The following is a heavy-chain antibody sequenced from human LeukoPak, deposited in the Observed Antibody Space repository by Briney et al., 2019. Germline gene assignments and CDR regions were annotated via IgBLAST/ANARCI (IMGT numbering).Heavy chain of an antibody. D-gene: IGHD3-16*01. Sequence: ASVKVSCKASGFTFSSSAVQWVRQARGQRLEWVGWIVVGNVNTNYAQKFQERVTITRDMSTSTAYMELRSLKSDDTAVYYCAASPGTVGAFDIWGQGSMVTVSS. CDR3: AASPGTVGAFDI. J-gene: IGHJ3*02. CDR2: IVVGNVNT. CDR1: GFTFSSSA. V-gene: IGHV1-58*01.